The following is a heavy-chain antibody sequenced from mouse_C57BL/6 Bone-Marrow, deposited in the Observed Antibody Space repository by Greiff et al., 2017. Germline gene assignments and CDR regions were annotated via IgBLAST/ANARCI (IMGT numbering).Heavy chain of an antibody. CDR2: ISGGGGNT. CDR1: GFTFSSYT. J-gene: IGHJ4*01. CDR3: ARHYYYAMYY. Sequence: EVQGVESGGGLVKPGGSLKLSCAASGFTFSSYTMSWVRQTPEKRLEWVATISGGGGNTYYPDSVKGRFTISRDNAKNTLYLQMSSLRSEDTALYYFARHYYYAMYYWGQGTSVTVSS. V-gene: IGHV5-9*01.